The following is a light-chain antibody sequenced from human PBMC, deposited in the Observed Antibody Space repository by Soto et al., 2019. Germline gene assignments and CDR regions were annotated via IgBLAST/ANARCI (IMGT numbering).Light chain of an antibody. Sequence: DIRMTQSPSTLSAFVGDRVTITCRARQSITNSLAWYQQKPGKAPNLLMYQASTLESGVPLRFSGGGSGTDFTLTISSLQRDDCATYYRHQYNTYVWTFRQETKVQI. CDR3: HQYNTYVWT. V-gene: IGKV1-5*03. CDR1: QSITNS. J-gene: IGKJ1*01. CDR2: QAS.